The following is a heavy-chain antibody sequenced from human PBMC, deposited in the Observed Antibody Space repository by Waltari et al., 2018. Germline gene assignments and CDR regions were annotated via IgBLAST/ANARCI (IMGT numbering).Heavy chain of an antibody. CDR3: ARDTGSSGYYFDY. D-gene: IGHD6-6*01. V-gene: IGHV1-69*04. J-gene: IGHJ4*02. CDR1: RGTFWSYA. CDR2: IIPILGKT. Sequence: QVQLVQSGAEVKKPGSSVNVSCKASRGTFWSYAISWVRQAPAHGLAWMGRIIPILGKTNYAQKFQGRVTITADKATSTSYTELSSMRSEETAVYYCARDTGSSGYYFDYGGQGTLVTVSS.